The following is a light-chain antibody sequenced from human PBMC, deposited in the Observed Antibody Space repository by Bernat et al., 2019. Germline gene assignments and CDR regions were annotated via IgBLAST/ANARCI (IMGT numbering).Light chain of an antibody. CDR1: SSNIGNNA. J-gene: IGLJ3*02. Sequence: QSVLTQPPSVSEAPRQRVTISCSGSSSNIGNNAVNWYQQLPGKAPKLLIYYDDLLPSGVSDRFSGSKSGTSASLAISGLQSEDEADYYCAACDDDLNGRVFGGGTKLTVL. V-gene: IGLV1-36*01. CDR3: AACDDDLNGRV. CDR2: YDD.